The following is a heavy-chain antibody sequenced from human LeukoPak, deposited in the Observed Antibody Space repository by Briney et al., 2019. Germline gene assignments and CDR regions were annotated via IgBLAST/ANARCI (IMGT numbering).Heavy chain of an antibody. CDR2: IYPGDSDT. CDR3: ARCGTGFVDAFDI. V-gene: IGHV5-51*01. Sequence: KAGESLKISCKGSGYSFTSYWIGWVRQMPGKGLEWMGIIYPGDSDTRYSPSFQGQVTISADKPISTAYLRWSSLQASDTAMYYCARCGTGFVDAFDIWGQGTMVTVSS. D-gene: IGHD1-1*01. CDR1: GYSFTSYW. J-gene: IGHJ3*02.